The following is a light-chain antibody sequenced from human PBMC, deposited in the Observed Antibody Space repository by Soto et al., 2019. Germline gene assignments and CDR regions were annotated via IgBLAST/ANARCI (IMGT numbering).Light chain of an antibody. CDR2: AAS. V-gene: IGKV3-20*01. CDR1: QSFSSSY. Sequence: DIVLTQSPGTLSLSPGDRATLSCRASQSFSSSYLAWYQQKPGQAPRLLIYAASSRATGIPDRFGGSGSGTDFTLTISGLEPEDSAVYYCQKYDTFYTFGQGTKLEIK. J-gene: IGKJ2*01. CDR3: QKYDTFYT.